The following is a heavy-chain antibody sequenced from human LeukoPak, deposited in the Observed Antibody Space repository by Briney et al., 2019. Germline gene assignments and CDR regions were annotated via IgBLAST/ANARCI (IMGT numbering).Heavy chain of an antibody. V-gene: IGHV3-30*18. Sequence: PGTSLRLSCVVSGFTISTHGMHWVRQAPGKGPEWVAMIAYHGNSEYYGDSIKGRFTISRDDSKNTLYLQMNSLRVEVTAVYHCAKDWGSSGWYNYFDPWGQGTLVTVSS. CDR2: IAYHGNSE. D-gene: IGHD6-19*01. CDR3: AKDWGSSGWYNYFDP. J-gene: IGHJ5*02. CDR1: GFTISTHG.